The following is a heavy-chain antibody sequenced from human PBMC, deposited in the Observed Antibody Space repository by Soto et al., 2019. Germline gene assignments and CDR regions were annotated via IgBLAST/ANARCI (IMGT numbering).Heavy chain of an antibody. J-gene: IGHJ4*02. Sequence: QVQLVQSGPEVKRPGSSVKISCKASGFSSSTYAFIWVRRAPGQGLEWMGLISADSGEPGYAQQIQGRVAMTTDTSTRTAYIELRGRTSDDTAVYYCGVSAGLDFRGQGTRGSVSS. CDR3: GVSAGLDF. V-gene: IGHV1-18*01. D-gene: IGHD2-15*01. CDR2: ISADSGEP. CDR1: GFSSSTYA.